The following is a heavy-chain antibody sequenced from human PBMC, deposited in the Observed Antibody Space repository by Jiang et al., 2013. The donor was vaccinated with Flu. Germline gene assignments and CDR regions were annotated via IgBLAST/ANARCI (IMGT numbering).Heavy chain of an antibody. J-gene: IGHJ4*02. Sequence: GAEVKKPGESLKISCKGSGYSFTTCWIGWVRQMPGKGLEWMGTIYPGDSDTRYSPSFQGQVTISVDKSITTAYLQWSSLKASDTAMYYCARRGYNYGYDYWGQGTLVTVSS. V-gene: IGHV5-51*03. D-gene: IGHD5-18*01. CDR1: GYSFTTCW. CDR2: IYPGDSDT. CDR3: ARRGYNYGYDY.